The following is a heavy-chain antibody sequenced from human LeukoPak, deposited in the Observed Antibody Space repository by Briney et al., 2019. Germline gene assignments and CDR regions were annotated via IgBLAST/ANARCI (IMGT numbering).Heavy chain of an antibody. CDR1: GFTFSSYG. Sequence: GGSLRLSCAASGFTFSSYGMHWVRQAPGKGLEWVAVISYDGSNKYYADSVKGRFTISRDNSKNTLYLQMNSLRAEDTAVYYCAKDGAYYGSGGMDVWGQGTTVTVSS. CDR3: AKDGAYYGSGGMDV. V-gene: IGHV3-30*18. D-gene: IGHD3-10*01. J-gene: IGHJ6*02. CDR2: ISYDGSNK.